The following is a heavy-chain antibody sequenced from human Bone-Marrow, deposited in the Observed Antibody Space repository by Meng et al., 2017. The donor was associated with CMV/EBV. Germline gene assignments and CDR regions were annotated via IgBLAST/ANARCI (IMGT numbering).Heavy chain of an antibody. J-gene: IGHJ5*02. V-gene: IGHV4-4*02. CDR2: IYHSGSI. CDR3: ARDYYGSGKRFDP. Sequence: QVQLQESGPGLVKPSGTLSPTCAVSGVSVSSSTWWSWVRQPPGKGLEWIGEIYHSGSINLNPSLKRRLTMSIDKSKNQFSLKLNSVTAADTAVYYCARDYYGSGKRFDPWGLGTLVTVSS. D-gene: IGHD3-10*01. CDR1: GVSVSSSTW.